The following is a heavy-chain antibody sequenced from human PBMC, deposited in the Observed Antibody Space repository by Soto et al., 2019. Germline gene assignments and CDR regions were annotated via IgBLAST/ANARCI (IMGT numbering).Heavy chain of an antibody. J-gene: IGHJ6*02. CDR3: AGPYSSSHPEYYGMDV. CDR1: GGTFISYA. D-gene: IGHD6-6*01. CDR2: IIPIFGTA. V-gene: IGHV1-69*13. Sequence: VKVSCKASGGTFISYAISWVRQAPGQGLEWMGGIIPIFGTANYAQKFQGRVTITADESTSTAYMELSSLRSEDTAVYYCAGPYSSSHPEYYGMDVWGQGNTVTVSS.